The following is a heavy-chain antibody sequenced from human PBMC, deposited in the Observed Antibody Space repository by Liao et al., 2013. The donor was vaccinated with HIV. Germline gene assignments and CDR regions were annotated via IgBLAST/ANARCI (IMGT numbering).Heavy chain of an antibody. CDR2: IYTSGST. CDR1: GGSISSYY. V-gene: IGHV4-4*07. J-gene: IGHJ5*02. D-gene: IGHD2-15*01. CDR3: ARGIAVVVAAFDWFDP. Sequence: QVQLQESGPGLVKPSETLSLTCTVSGGSISSYYWSWLRQPAGKGLEWIGRIYTSGSTNYNPSLKSRVTMSVDTSKNQFSLKLSSVTAADTAVYYCARGIAVVVAAFDWFDPWGQGTLVAVSS.